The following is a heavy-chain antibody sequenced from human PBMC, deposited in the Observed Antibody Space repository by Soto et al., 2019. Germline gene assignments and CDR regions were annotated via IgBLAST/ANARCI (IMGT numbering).Heavy chain of an antibody. CDR3: ARTYGGNSWVGY. D-gene: IGHD2-21*02. Sequence: SETLSLTCTVSGGSISSGGYYWSWIRQHPGKGLEWIGYIYYSGSTYYNPSLKSRVTISVDTSKNQFSLKLSSVTAADTAVYYCARTYGGNSWVGYWGQGTLATVSS. J-gene: IGHJ4*02. CDR1: GGSISSGGYY. V-gene: IGHV4-31*03. CDR2: IYYSGST.